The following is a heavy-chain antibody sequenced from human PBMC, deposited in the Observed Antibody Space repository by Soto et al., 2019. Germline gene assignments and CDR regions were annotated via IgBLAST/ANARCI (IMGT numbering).Heavy chain of an antibody. J-gene: IGHJ3*02. D-gene: IGHD5-12*01. CDR2: IIPILGIA. V-gene: IGHV1-69*02. CDR3: ARAGRSGYEISLDAFDI. Sequence: SVKVSCKASGGTFSSYTISWVRQAPGQGLEWMGRIIPILGIANYAQKFQGRVTITADKSTSTAYMELSSLRSEDTAVYYCARAGRSGYEISLDAFDIWGQGTMVTVSS. CDR1: GGTFSSYT.